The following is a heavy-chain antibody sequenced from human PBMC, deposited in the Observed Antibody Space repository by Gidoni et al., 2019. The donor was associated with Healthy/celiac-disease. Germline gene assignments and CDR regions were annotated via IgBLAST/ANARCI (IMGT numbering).Heavy chain of an antibody. CDR3: ARGLGGLGGATDFDY. Sequence: QVQLVQSGAAVKKPGDSVKVSCKASGYTFTGYYMHWVRQAPGHGLEWMGWINPNSGGTNYAQKFQGRVTMTRDTSISTAYMELSRLRSDDTAVYYCARGLGGLGGATDFDYWGQGTLVTVSS. CDR2: INPNSGGT. J-gene: IGHJ4*02. CDR1: GYTFTGYY. V-gene: IGHV1-2*02. D-gene: IGHD1-26*01.